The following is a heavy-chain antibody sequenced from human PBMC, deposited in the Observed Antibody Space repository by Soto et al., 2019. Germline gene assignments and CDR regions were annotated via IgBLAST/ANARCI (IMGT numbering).Heavy chain of an antibody. D-gene: IGHD6-13*01. V-gene: IGHV3-7*01. CDR2: INQDGSEK. Sequence: EVQLVESGGGLVQPGGSLRLSCAASGFTFRSYWMSWVGQAPGKGLEWVANINQDGSEKYYVDSVKGRFTISRDNAKNSLYLQMNSLRAEDTAVYYCARDGVAASYWGQGTLVTVSS. J-gene: IGHJ4*02. CDR3: ARDGVAASY. CDR1: GFTFRSYW.